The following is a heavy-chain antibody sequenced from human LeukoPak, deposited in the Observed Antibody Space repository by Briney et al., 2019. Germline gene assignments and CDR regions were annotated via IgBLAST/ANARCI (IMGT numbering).Heavy chain of an antibody. V-gene: IGHV3-74*03. CDR2: IDIDGRII. J-gene: IGHJ4*02. CDR1: GFNLSTYW. Sequence: GGSLRLSCAASGFNLSTYWMHWVRQGPGKALVWVARIDIDGRIITHADSVEGRFTISRDNAKNTVYLQMNDLRDEDTATYYCVRGLGDYWGQGTLVTVSS. D-gene: IGHD3-16*01. CDR3: VRGLGDY.